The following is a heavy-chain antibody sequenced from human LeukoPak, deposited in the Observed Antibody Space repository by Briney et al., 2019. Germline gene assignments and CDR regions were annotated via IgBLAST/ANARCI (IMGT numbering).Heavy chain of an antibody. CDR1: GGTFSSYA. CDR2: MNPNSGNT. Sequence: ASVKVSCKASGGTFSSYAISWVRQATGQGLEWMGWMNPNSGNTGYAQKFQGRVTMTRNTSISTAYMELSSLRSEDTAVYYCARIGGGEEGVYWGQGTLVTVSS. V-gene: IGHV1-8*02. D-gene: IGHD3-10*01. J-gene: IGHJ4*02. CDR3: ARIGGGEEGVY.